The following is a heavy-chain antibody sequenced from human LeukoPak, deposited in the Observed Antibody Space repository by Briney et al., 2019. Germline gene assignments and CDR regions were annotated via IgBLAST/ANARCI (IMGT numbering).Heavy chain of an antibody. D-gene: IGHD3-10*01. CDR1: GFTFSSYA. Sequence: GGSLRLSCAASGFTFSSYAMQWVRQAPGKGLEWVAVISYDGSNKYYTDSVKGRFIISRDNSKNTLYLQMNSLRAEDTAVYYCARVASGSPNYYYYGFDVRGQGTTVTVSS. CDR3: ARVASGSPNYYYYGFDV. J-gene: IGHJ6*02. V-gene: IGHV3-30-3*01. CDR2: ISYDGSNK.